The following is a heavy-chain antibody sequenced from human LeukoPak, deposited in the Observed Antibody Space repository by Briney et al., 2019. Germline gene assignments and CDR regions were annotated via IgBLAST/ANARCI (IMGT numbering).Heavy chain of an antibody. CDR3: AKAGDIVVVVAATYDQ. CDR1: GFVVSSNY. Sequence: GGSLRLSCAASGFVVSSNYMNWVRQAPGKGLEWVSTISGSGGSTYYADSVKGRFTISRDNSKNTVYLQMNSLRAEDTAVYYCAKAGDIVVVVAATYDQWGQGTLVTVSS. D-gene: IGHD2-15*01. V-gene: IGHV3-23*01. J-gene: IGHJ5*02. CDR2: ISGSGGST.